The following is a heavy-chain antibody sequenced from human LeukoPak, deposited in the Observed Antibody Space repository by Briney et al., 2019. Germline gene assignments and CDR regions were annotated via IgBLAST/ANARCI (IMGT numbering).Heavy chain of an antibody. Sequence: GGSLRLSCVASGYSFTTYDMNGVRESPGKGLEWDSQSSDSSNTIHYADSAKGRFTISRDNARRSLYLQMNSLRAEDTGVYYCARACGGASCYDTPDFDCWGQGTLVTVAS. CDR2: SSDSSNTI. V-gene: IGHV3-48*01. J-gene: IGHJ4*02. D-gene: IGHD2-2*01. CDR1: GYSFTTYD. CDR3: ARACGGASCYDTPDFDC.